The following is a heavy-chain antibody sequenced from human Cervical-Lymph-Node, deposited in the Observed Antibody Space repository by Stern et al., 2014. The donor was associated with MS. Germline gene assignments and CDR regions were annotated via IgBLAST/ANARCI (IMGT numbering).Heavy chain of an antibody. V-gene: IGHV1-46*01. Sequence: VQLVQSGAEVKKPGASVKVSCKASGYTFTRYYMHWVRQAPGQGLEWMGIIIPSGGSTSYAQKSQGRVTMTRDASTSTVYMELSSVRSEDTAVSYCAGEVAGHRLCMMDVWGQGTTVTVSS. CDR2: IIPSGGST. CDR3: AGEVAGHRLCMMDV. J-gene: IGHJ6*02. CDR1: GYTFTRYY. D-gene: IGHD6-19*01.